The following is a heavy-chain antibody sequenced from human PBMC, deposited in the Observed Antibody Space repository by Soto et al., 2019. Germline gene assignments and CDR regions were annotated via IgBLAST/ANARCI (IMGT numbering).Heavy chain of an antibody. V-gene: IGHV1-69*13. Sequence: GASVKVSCKASGGTFSSYAISWVRQAPGQGLEWMGGIIPIFGTANYAQKFQGRVTITADESTSTAYMELSSLRSEDTAVYYCERSTMVRFSSFGSWFDPWGQGTLVTVSS. CDR3: ERSTMVRFSSFGSWFDP. CDR2: IIPIFGTA. CDR1: GGTFSSYA. J-gene: IGHJ5*02. D-gene: IGHD3-10*01.